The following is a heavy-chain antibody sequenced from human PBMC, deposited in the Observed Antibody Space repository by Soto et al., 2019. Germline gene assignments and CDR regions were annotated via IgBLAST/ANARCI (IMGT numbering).Heavy chain of an antibody. J-gene: IGHJ4*02. CDR1: GGSIRSSSYY. CDR3: TRHAIGVVVPAAIRN. Sequence: SATLSLTCAVSGGSIRSSSYYWDWIRHPPGKGLEWIGTIYYTGTSNYNPSLKSRVTISVDTSKNQFSLNLSSVTAADTAVYYCTRHAIGVVVPAAIRNWGQGSLVTVS. V-gene: IGHV4-39*01. CDR2: IYYTGTS. D-gene: IGHD2-15*01.